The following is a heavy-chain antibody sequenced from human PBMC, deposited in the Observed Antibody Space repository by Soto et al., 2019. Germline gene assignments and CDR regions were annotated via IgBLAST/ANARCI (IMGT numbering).Heavy chain of an antibody. CDR1: GGSISSYY. J-gene: IGHJ6*02. D-gene: IGHD1-26*01. CDR3: ARAGGSYYSPYYYYGMDV. Sequence: QVQLQESGPGLVKPSETLSLTCTVSGGSISSYYWSWIRQPPGKGLEWIGYIYYSGSTNYNPSLKSRVTISVDTSKNQFSLKLSSVTAADTALYYCARAGGSYYSPYYYYGMDVWGQGTTVTVSS. CDR2: IYYSGST. V-gene: IGHV4-59*01.